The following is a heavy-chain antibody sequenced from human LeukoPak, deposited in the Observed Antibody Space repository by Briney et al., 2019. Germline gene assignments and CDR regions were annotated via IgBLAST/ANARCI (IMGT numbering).Heavy chain of an antibody. V-gene: IGHV3-23*01. CDR1: GFTFSSYG. J-gene: IGHJ4*02. D-gene: IGHD3-10*01. CDR2: ISADSATT. CDR3: ARKSASGNYPLDY. Sequence: GGSLRLPCAASGFTFSSYGMSWARQAPGKGLEWVSVISADSATTFYADSVKGRFTISRDNAKNTVFLQMSSLRAEDTALYYCARKSASGNYPLDYWGQGTLVTVS.